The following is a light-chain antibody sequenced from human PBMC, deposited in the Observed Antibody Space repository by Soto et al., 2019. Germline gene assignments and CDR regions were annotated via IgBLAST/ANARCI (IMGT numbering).Light chain of an antibody. Sequence: DIKMNQSPSTMSASVGDRVTITCRASQSISSWVAWYQQKPGKAPKLLSYDASSLESGVPSRCSGSGSGTDFTLTISRLEPEEFAVYYCQQYGSSLITFGQGTRLEIK. CDR1: QSISSW. CDR3: QQYGSSLIT. V-gene: IGKV1-5*01. CDR2: DAS. J-gene: IGKJ5*01.